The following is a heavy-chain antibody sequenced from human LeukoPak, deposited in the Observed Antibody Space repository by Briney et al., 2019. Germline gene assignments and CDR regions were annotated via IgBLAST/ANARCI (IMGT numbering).Heavy chain of an antibody. J-gene: IGHJ4*02. CDR3: ARHTLIVEGGTVFVGPIDH. D-gene: IGHD6-19*01. Sequence: SETLSLTCTVSGGSISSYYWSWIRQPPGKGLEWIGYIYDSESTNYSPSLKSRVTISEDTSENQFSLKLSSVTAADTAVYYCARHTLIVEGGTVFVGPIDHWGQGTLVTVSS. CDR2: IYDSEST. V-gene: IGHV4-59*08. CDR1: GGSISSYY.